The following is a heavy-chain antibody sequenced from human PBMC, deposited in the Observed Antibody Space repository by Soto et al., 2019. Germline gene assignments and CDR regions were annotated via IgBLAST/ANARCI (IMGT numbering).Heavy chain of an antibody. D-gene: IGHD3-22*01. J-gene: IGHJ4*02. CDR1: GLTVGNNY. Sequence: PGGSLRLSCAVSGLTVGNNYMRWVRQAPGKGLEWVSLIYSGGDSYYADSVKGRFTISRDNSKNTLYLQMNSLRAEDTAVYYCAKDRYSGYYRGSYLVFDYWGQGTLVTVSS. V-gene: IGHV3-53*01. CDR3: AKDRYSGYYRGSYLVFDY. CDR2: IYSGGDS.